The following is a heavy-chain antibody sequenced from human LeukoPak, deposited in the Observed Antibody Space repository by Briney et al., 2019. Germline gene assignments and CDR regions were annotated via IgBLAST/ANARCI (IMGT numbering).Heavy chain of an antibody. CDR2: ISYDGSNK. CDR1: GFTFSSYG. V-gene: IGHV3-30*18. D-gene: IGHD6-19*01. Sequence: GGSLRLSCAASGFTFSSYGMHWVRQAPGKGLEWVAVISYDGSNKYYADSVKGRFTISRDNSKNTLYLQMNSLRAEDTAVYYCAKPPSGSSSGWSFDYWGQGTLVTVSS. CDR3: AKPPSGSSSGWSFDY. J-gene: IGHJ4*02.